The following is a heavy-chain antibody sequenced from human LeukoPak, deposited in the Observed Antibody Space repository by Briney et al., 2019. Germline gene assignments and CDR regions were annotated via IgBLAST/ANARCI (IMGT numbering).Heavy chain of an antibody. V-gene: IGHV3-48*03. J-gene: IGHJ4*02. CDR1: GFTFSSYE. CDR3: AREHSYLADY. D-gene: IGHD3-10*01. CDR2: ISWNSGII. Sequence: PGGSLRLSCAASGFTFSSYEMNWVRQAPGKGLEWVSGISWNSGIIGYADSVKGRFTISRDNAKNSLYLQMNSLRVEDTAVYYCAREHSYLADYWGQGTLIVVSS.